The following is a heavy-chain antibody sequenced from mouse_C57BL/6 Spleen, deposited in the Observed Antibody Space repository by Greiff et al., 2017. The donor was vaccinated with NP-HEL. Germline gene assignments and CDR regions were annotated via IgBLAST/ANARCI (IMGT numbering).Heavy chain of an antibody. Sequence: EVMLVESGGGLVKPGGSLKLSCAASGFTFSSYAMSWVRQTPEKRLEWVATISDGGSYTYYPDNVKGRFTISRDNAKNNLYLQMSHLKSEDTAMYYCARAGGTGAMDYWGQGTSVTVSS. V-gene: IGHV5-4*03. CDR3: ARAGGTGAMDY. CDR2: ISDGGSYT. CDR1: GFTFSSYA. J-gene: IGHJ4*01. D-gene: IGHD4-1*01.